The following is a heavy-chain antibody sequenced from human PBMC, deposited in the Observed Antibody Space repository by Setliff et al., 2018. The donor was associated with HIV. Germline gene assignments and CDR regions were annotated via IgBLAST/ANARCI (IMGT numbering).Heavy chain of an antibody. CDR3: ARCMFSLRSRHIIYYMDV. V-gene: IGHV4-4*09. J-gene: IGHJ6*03. CDR1: GGSFSNYY. Sequence: LSLPCTVTGGSFSNYYWSWIGQPPGKGLEWIGYIYQTGSTNYSPSLQSRVTMSVETSKNQFSLKLSSVTAADTAVYYCARCMFSLRSRHIIYYMDVWVKGTTVTVSS. CDR2: IYQTGST. D-gene: IGHD2-8*01.